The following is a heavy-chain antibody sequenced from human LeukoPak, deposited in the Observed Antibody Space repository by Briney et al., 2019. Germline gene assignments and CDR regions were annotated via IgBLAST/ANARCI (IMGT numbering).Heavy chain of an antibody. CDR2: IYPGDSDT. J-gene: IGHJ4*02. CDR3: ARHGISRYSYGSYDY. CDR1: GYSFTSYW. Sequence: GESLKISCKGSGYSFTSYWIGWVRQMPGKGLEWMGIIYPGDSDTRYSPSFQGRVTISADKSISTAYLQWSSLKASDTAMYYCARHGISRYSYGSYDYWGQGTLVTVSS. V-gene: IGHV5-51*01. D-gene: IGHD5-18*01.